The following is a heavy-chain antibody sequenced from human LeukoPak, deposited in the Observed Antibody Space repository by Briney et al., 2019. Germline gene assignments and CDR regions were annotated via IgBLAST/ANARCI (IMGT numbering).Heavy chain of an antibody. CDR2: IYYSGST. Sequence: NPSETLSLTCTVSGGSISSYYWSWIRQPPGKGLEWIGYIYYSGSTSYNPSLKSRVTISVDTSKNQFSLKLSSVTAADTAVYYCARAGDYYYGSGSYRLFDYWGQGTLVTVSS. CDR1: GGSISSYY. CDR3: ARAGDYYYGSGSYRLFDY. J-gene: IGHJ4*02. D-gene: IGHD3-10*01. V-gene: IGHV4-59*01.